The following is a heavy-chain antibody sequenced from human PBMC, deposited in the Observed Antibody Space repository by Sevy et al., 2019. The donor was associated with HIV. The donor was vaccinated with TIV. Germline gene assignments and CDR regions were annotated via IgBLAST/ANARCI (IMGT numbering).Heavy chain of an antibody. Sequence: GGSLRLSCAASGFTFSSYGMHWVRQAPGKGLEWVAVIWYDGSNKYYADSVKGRFTISRDNSKNTLYLQMNSLRAEDTAVYYCARERAWGSRITIFGVVISYYGMDVWGQGTTVTVSS. V-gene: IGHV3-33*01. CDR1: GFTFSSYG. CDR2: IWYDGSNK. J-gene: IGHJ6*02. D-gene: IGHD3-3*01. CDR3: ARERAWGSRITIFGVVISYYGMDV.